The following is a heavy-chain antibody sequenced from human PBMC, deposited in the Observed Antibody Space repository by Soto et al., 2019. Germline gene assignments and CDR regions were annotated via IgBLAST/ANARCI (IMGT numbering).Heavy chain of an antibody. CDR2: ISGSGEDT. D-gene: IGHD1-1*01. V-gene: IGHV3-23*01. J-gene: IGHJ4*02. Sequence: QLLESGGGFVQPGGSLRLSCVASGFTFSNFAMAWVRQAPGEGLEWVSAISGSGEDTFYADSMKGRFTISRDNSKDTLYLQINSLRAEDTAVYYCANPIPKAGTTFGFWGQGTLVTVSS. CDR3: ANPIPKAGTTFGF. CDR1: GFTFSNFA.